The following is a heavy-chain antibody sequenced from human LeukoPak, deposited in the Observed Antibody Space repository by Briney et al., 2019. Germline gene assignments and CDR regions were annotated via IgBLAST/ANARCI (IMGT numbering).Heavy chain of an antibody. V-gene: IGHV3-13*03. CDR1: GFTFSSYD. CDR3: AKDRAGYSGYPTAFDY. J-gene: IGHJ4*02. D-gene: IGHD5-12*01. Sequence: PGGSLRLSCAACGFTFSSYDMYWVRQATGKGLEWVSASGTAGDTYYPGSVKGQFNISRDNSKNTLYLQMNSLRAEDTAVYYCAKDRAGYSGYPTAFDYWGQGTLVTVSS. CDR2: SGTAGDT.